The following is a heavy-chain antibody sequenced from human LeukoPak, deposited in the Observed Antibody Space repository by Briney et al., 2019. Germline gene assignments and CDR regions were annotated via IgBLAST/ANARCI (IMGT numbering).Heavy chain of an antibody. CDR1: GITLRNYA. Sequence: GGSLRLSCVGSGITLRNYAISWVRQAPGKGLEWVSAISGSGGNIYYADSVKGRFTISRDISMNTVYLQMNSLRAVDTAVYYCAILYDDSGYWDQGTLVTVSS. J-gene: IGHJ4*02. CDR3: AILYDDSGY. V-gene: IGHV3-23*01. D-gene: IGHD4-17*01. CDR2: ISGSGGNI.